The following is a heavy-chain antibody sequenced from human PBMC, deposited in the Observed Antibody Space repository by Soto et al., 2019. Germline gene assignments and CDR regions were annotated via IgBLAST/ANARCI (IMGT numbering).Heavy chain of an antibody. V-gene: IGHV3-23*01. CDR3: AKDRRAAAGTYPFDP. D-gene: IGHD6-13*01. CDR1: GFTFSTYA. J-gene: IGHJ5*02. CDR2: ISAGGGST. Sequence: EVQLLESGGGLVQPGGSLRLSCAASGFTFSTYAMGWVRQAPGKGLEWVSAISAGGGSTYYADSVKGRFTISRDNSKNTLYLQMNSLRAEDTAVYYCAKDRRAAAGTYPFDPWGQGTLVTVSS.